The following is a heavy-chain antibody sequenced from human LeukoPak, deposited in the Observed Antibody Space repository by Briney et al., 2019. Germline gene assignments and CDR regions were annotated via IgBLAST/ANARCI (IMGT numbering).Heavy chain of an antibody. Sequence: SETLSLTCTVSGGSISSYYWSWIRQPPGKGLEWIGYIYYSGSTNYNPSLKSRVTISVDTSKNQFSLKLSFVTAADTAVYYCAREDSGYDSFDYWGQGTLVTVSS. CDR2: IYYSGST. CDR3: AREDSGYDSFDY. V-gene: IGHV4-59*01. CDR1: GGSISSYY. D-gene: IGHD5-12*01. J-gene: IGHJ4*02.